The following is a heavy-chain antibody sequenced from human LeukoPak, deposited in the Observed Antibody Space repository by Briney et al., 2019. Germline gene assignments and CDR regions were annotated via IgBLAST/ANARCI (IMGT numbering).Heavy chain of an antibody. J-gene: IGHJ5*02. CDR1: TGTINNKH. CDR2: IYYSGST. Sequence: SETVSFTSSVSTGTINNKHWSWHPPPQGQGLEWIGYIYYSGSTNYNPSLKSRVTISVDTSKNQFSLKLSSVTAADTAVYYCARGRYQLSPWGQGTLVAVSS. V-gene: IGHV4-59*01. CDR3: ARGRYQLSP. D-gene: IGHD2-2*01.